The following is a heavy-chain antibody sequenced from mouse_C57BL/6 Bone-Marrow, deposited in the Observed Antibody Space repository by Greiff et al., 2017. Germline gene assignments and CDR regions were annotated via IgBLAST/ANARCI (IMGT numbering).Heavy chain of an antibody. V-gene: IGHV5-4*01. D-gene: IGHD2-1*01. CDR1: GFTFSSYA. Sequence: EVQLLESGGGLVKPGGSLKLSCAASGFTFSSYAMSWVRQTPEKRLEWVATISDGGSYTYYPDNVKGRFTISRDNAKNNLYLQMSHLKSEDTAMYYCARDNYYGPAYWGQGTLVTVSA. J-gene: IGHJ3*01. CDR3: ARDNYYGPAY. CDR2: ISDGGSYT.